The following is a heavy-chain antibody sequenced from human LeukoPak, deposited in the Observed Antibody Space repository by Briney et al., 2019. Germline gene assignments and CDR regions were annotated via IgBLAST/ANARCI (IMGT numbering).Heavy chain of an antibody. CDR1: GFTFSSSA. CDR3: ARGRGREVLITTSRRSFWFDS. Sequence: NPGGSLRLSCAASGFTFSSSAMSWVRQPPGKGLEWIGEINHSGSTNYKPSLKSRVTISLDTSKSQFSLKLSSVTAADTAVYYCARGRGREVLITTSRRSFWFDSWGQGTLVTVSS. D-gene: IGHD3-22*01. CDR2: INHSGST. V-gene: IGHV4-34*01. J-gene: IGHJ5*01.